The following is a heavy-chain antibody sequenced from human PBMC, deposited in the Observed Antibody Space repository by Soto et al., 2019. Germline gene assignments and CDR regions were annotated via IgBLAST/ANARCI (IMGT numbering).Heavy chain of an antibody. CDR3: ATSPPYDSSGYYYGVEFDY. CDR1: GFTFSSYG. V-gene: IGHV3-33*01. D-gene: IGHD3-22*01. Sequence: GGSLRLSCAASGFTFSSYGIHWVRQAPGKGLEWVAVIWYDGSNKYYADSVKGRFTISRDNSKNTLYLQMNSLRAEDTAVYYCATSPPYDSSGYYYGVEFDYWGQGTLVTVSS. J-gene: IGHJ4*02. CDR2: IWYDGSNK.